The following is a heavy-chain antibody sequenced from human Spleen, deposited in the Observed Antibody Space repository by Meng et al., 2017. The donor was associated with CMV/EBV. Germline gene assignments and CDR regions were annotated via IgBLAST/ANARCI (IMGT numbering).Heavy chain of an antibody. CDR1: GFTFSNSD. J-gene: IGHJ4*02. CDR2: ISSSSSYI. CDR3: ASLEWLSQ. V-gene: IGHV3-21*01. D-gene: IGHD3-3*01. Sequence: GESLKISCAASGFTFSNSDMNWVRQAPGKGLEWVSSISSSSSYIYYTDSVKGRFTISRDNAKNSLYLQMNSLRAEDTAVYYCASLEWLSQWGQGTLVTVSS.